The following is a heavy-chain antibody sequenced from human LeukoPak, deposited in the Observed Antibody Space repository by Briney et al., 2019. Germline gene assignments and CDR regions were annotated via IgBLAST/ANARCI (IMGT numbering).Heavy chain of an antibody. J-gene: IGHJ4*02. Sequence: PSETLSLTCTVSGGSINIYYWSWIRQPPGKGLEWIGYNSYSGSTNYNPSLKSRVIISIDTSKNQFSLKLSSVTAADTAVYYCAKNGGSYSFDYWGQGTLVTVSS. CDR1: GGSINIYY. CDR2: NSYSGST. V-gene: IGHV4-59*01. CDR3: AKNGGSYSFDY. D-gene: IGHD1-26*01.